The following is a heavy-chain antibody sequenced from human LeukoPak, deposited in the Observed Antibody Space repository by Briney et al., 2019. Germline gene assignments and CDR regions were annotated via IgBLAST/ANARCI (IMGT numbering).Heavy chain of an antibody. V-gene: IGHV6-1*01. J-gene: IGHJ4*02. CDR2: TYYRSKWYN. D-gene: IGHD6-13*01. CDR3: ARDVIAAGGANFDY. CDR1: GDSVSSNSAA. Sequence: SQTLSLTCAISGDSVSSNSAAWNWIRQSPSRGLEWLGRTYYRSKWYNDYTVSVKSRITINPDTSKNQFSLQLNSVTPEDTAVYYCARDVIAAGGANFDYWGQGTLVTVSS.